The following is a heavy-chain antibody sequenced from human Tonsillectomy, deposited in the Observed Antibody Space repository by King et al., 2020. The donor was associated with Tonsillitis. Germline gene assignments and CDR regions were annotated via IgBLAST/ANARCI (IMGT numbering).Heavy chain of an antibody. D-gene: IGHD3-16*02. Sequence: VQLVESGGGVVQPGGSLRLSCVASGFTFDDYAMHWVRQAPGKGLEWVSLITGDGGITYYADSVKGRFTISRDNSKNSLYLQMNSLRTEDTALYYCANYVVGCYIWGSYHYNFDYWGQGNLVIVSS. V-gene: IGHV3-43*02. CDR2: ITGDGGIT. CDR1: GFTFDDYA. J-gene: IGHJ4*02. CDR3: ANYVVGCYIWGSYHYNFDY.